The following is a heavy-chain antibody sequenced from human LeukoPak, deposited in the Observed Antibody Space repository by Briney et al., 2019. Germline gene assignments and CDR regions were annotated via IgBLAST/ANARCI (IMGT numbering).Heavy chain of an antibody. CDR3: AKVITMIVVVIPPFDY. D-gene: IGHD3-22*01. Sequence: GGSLRLSCAASGFTFSSYGMSWVRQAPGKGLEWVSVISGSGSTTEYADSVKGRFTISRDNSKNTLYLQMNSLRAEDTAVYYCAKVITMIVVVIPPFDYWGQGTLVTVSS. J-gene: IGHJ4*02. CDR1: GFTFSSYG. CDR2: ISGSGSTT. V-gene: IGHV3-23*01.